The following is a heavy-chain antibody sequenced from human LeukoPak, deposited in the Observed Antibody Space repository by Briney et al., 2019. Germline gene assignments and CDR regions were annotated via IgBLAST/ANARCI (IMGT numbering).Heavy chain of an antibody. CDR3: VRVVGGVFGS. CDR1: GDSVSSITVT. J-gene: IGHJ4*02. Sequence: SQTLSLTCAISGDSVSSITVTWNWIRQSPSRGLEWLGRTYYRSKWFTDYSLSVKSRITVNPDTAKNQFSLQLNSVTPEDTAVYYCVRVVGGVFGSWGQGTLVTVSS. V-gene: IGHV6-1*01. D-gene: IGHD2-15*01. CDR2: TYYRSKWFT.